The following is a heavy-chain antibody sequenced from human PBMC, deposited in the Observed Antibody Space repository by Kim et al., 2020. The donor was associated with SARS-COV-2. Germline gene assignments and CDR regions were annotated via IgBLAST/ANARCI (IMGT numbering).Heavy chain of an antibody. CDR3: LRGGSKDVTAGNF. J-gene: IGHJ3*01. CDR1: GFTFSTYY. V-gene: IGHV3-53*01. CDR2: IYHGGST. Sequence: GGSLRLSCAASGFTFSTYYMSWVRQAPGKGLEWVANIYHGGSTNYYVSFKSRLTISVDVSTNKLFLHLNTLIADDAAVYYCLRGGSKDVTAGNFWG. D-gene: IGHD3-16*01.